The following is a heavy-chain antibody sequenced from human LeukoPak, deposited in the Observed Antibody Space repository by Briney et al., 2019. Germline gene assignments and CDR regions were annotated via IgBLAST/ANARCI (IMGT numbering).Heavy chain of an antibody. D-gene: IGHD3-10*01. CDR3: ARVYYGSASYMDV. V-gene: IGHV3-7*01. Sequence: PGGSLRLSCAVSGFTFSSYWMTWVRQAPGKGLEWVANIKEDGSEKYYVDSVKGRFTISRDNAKNSLYLQMNSLRAEDTAVYYCARVYYGSASYMDVWGKGTTVTVSS. J-gene: IGHJ6*03. CDR1: GFTFSSYW. CDR2: IKEDGSEK.